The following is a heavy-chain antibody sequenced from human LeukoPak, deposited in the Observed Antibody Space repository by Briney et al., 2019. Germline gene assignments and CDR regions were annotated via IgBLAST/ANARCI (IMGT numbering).Heavy chain of an antibody. CDR3: AKDHPTVAGKAGVFDY. V-gene: IGHV4-59*12. Sequence: SETLSLTCTVSGGSISSYYWSWIRQPPGKGLEWIGYIYYSGSTNYNPSLKSRVTISVDTSKNQFSLKLSSVTAADTAVYYCAKDHPTVAGKAGVFDYWGQGTLVTVSS. D-gene: IGHD6-19*01. J-gene: IGHJ4*02. CDR2: IYYSGST. CDR1: GGSISSYY.